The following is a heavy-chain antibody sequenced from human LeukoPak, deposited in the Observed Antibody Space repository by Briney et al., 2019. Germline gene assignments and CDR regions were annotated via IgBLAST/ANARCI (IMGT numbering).Heavy chain of an antibody. V-gene: IGHV1-2*02. CDR1: GYTFTGCY. D-gene: IGHD6-13*01. CDR2: INPNSGGT. Sequence: ASVKVSCKASGYTFTGCYMHWVRQAPGQGLEWMGWINPNSGGTNYAQKFQGRVTMTRDTSISTAYMELSRLRSDDTAVYYCARVTGYVMEDYFDYWGQGTLVTVSS. CDR3: ARVTGYVMEDYFDY. J-gene: IGHJ4*02.